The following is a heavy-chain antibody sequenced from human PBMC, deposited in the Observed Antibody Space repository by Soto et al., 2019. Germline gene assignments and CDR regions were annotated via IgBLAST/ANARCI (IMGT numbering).Heavy chain of an antibody. CDR2: IKQDGREK. D-gene: IGHD6-13*01. CDR3: ARDNILPGGYYCDYMDV. J-gene: IGHJ6*03. V-gene: IGHV3-7*03. Sequence: GGSLRLSCAASGFTFSSYWMSWVRQAPGKGLEWVANIKQDGREKYYVDSVKGRFTISRDNAKNSLYLQMNSLRAEDTAVYYCARDNILPGGYYCDYMDVWGKGTTVTVSS. CDR1: GFTFSSYW.